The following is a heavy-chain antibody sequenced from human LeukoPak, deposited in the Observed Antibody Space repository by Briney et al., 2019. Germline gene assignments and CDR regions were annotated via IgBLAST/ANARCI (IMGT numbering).Heavy chain of an antibody. D-gene: IGHD5-18*01. Sequence: PSETLSLTCTVSGGSISSYYWSWIRQPAGKGLEWIGEIYHSGSTNYNPSLKSRVTISVDKSKNQFSLKLSSVTAADTAVYYCARDVLKYSYGFKSRTGFDYWGQGTLVTVSS. CDR1: GGSISSYY. CDR3: ARDVLKYSYGFKSRTGFDY. V-gene: IGHV4-59*12. J-gene: IGHJ4*02. CDR2: IYHSGST.